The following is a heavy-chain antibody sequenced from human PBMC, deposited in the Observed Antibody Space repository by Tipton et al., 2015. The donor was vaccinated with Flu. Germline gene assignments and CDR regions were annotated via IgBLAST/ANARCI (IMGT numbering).Heavy chain of an antibody. Sequence: TLSLTCTVSRGPVTTSGYCWGWIRQPPGKGLEWIGYIHLRGSSHYNPSLKGRVTMSVDRSKNQFSLKLKSVTAADTAVYYCASCPGLDYFAMDVWGQGTTVTVSS. CDR1: RGPVTTSGYC. J-gene: IGHJ6*02. CDR3: ASCPGLDYFAMDV. CDR2: IHLRGSS. V-gene: IGHV4-30-2*01.